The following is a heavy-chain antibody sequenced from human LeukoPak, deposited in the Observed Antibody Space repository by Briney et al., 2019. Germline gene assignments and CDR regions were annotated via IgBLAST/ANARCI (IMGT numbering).Heavy chain of an antibody. CDR1: GGSISSYY. CDR2: IYYSGST. J-gene: IGHJ3*02. CDR3: ASSSYCSSTSCPDAFDI. D-gene: IGHD2-2*01. Sequence: SETLSLTCTVSGGSISSYYWSWIRQPPGKGLEWIGYIYYSGSTNYNPSLKSRVTISVDTSKNQFSLKLSSVTAADTAVYYCASSSYCSSTSCPDAFDIWGQGTMVTVPS. V-gene: IGHV4-59*01.